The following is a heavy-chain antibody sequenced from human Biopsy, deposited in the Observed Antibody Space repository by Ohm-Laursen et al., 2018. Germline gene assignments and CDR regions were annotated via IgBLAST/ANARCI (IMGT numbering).Heavy chain of an antibody. CDR3: ALETTYCSGNRCYPDGMDV. CDR1: GGSISNLY. D-gene: IGHD2-15*01. V-gene: IGHV4-59*08. J-gene: IGHJ6*02. CDR2: MYYSGNT. Sequence: SQTLSLTWNVSGGSISNLYWSWIRQPPGKGLEWIGYMYYSGNTNYNPSLKSRVTISVDTSKNQLSLKLRSVTAADTAVYYCALETTYCSGNRCYPDGMDVWGQETTVTVSS.